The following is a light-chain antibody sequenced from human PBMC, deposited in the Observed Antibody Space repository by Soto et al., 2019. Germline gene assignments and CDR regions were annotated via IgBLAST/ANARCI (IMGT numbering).Light chain of an antibody. CDR1: QSVSSY. Sequence: EIVMTQSPATLSVSPGERATLSCRASQSVSSYLAWYQQKPGQAPRLLIYGASSRATGIPDRFSGSGSATDFTLTISRLEPEDFAVYFCQQSGSSPLTFGGGTKVDIK. V-gene: IGKV3-20*01. CDR2: GAS. J-gene: IGKJ4*01. CDR3: QQSGSSPLT.